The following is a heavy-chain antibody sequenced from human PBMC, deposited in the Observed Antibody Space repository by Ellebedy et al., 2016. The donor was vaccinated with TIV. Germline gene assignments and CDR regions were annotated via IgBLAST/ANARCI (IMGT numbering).Heavy chain of an antibody. Sequence: PGGSLRLSCAASGFTFNNYGMHWVRQAPGKGLEWVAFISIAGSDKYYADSVKGRFTISRDNSNNTLYLQMNSLRAEDTAMYYCTSYWGGGTFAYWGQGTPVTVSS. CDR2: ISIAGSDK. CDR3: TSYWGGGTFAY. V-gene: IGHV3-30*02. D-gene: IGHD1-26*01. J-gene: IGHJ4*02. CDR1: GFTFNNYG.